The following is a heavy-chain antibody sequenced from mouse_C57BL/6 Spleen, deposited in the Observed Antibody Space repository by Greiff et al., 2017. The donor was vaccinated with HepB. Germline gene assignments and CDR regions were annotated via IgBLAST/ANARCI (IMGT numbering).Heavy chain of an antibody. CDR2: INPTNGGT. CDR1: GYTFTDYN. Sequence: EVQLQQSGPELVKPGASVKIPCKASGYTFTDYNMDWVKQSHGKSLEWIGDINPTNGGTIYNQKFKGKATLTVDKSSSTAYMERRSLTSEDTAVYYCARRHNYYAMDYWGQGTSVTVSS. J-gene: IGHJ4*01. D-gene: IGHD1-3*01. CDR3: ARRHNYYAMDY. V-gene: IGHV1-18*01.